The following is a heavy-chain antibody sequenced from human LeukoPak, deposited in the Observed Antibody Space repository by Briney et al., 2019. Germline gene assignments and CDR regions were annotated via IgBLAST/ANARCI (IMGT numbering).Heavy chain of an antibody. CDR3: ARSPDCSSTSCYRGIYYFDY. D-gene: IGHD2-2*02. CDR2: IYHSGST. CDR1: GYSISSGYY. Sequence: PSETLSLTCAVSGYSISSGYYWGWIRQPPGKGLEWFGSIYHSGSTYYNPSLKSRVTISVDTSKNQFSLKLSSVTAADTAVYYCARSPDCSSTSCYRGIYYFDYWGQGTLVTVSS. V-gene: IGHV4-38-2*01. J-gene: IGHJ4*02.